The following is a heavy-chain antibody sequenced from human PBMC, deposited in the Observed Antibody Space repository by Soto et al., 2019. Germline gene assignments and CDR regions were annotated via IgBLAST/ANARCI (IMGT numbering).Heavy chain of an antibody. CDR3: TREPWGKRYFDTCGNDYTGGNWFGP. CDR1: GWTFTAYY. CDR2: INPDNGAT. J-gene: IGHJ5*02. V-gene: IGHV1-2*02. D-gene: IGHD3-22*01. Sequence: QVHLVQSGAEVKKPGASVRVSCKVSGWTFTAYYMHWVRQAPGQGLEWMGWINPDNGATKSPQTFQGRATITSHTLIPIAYFEMSSLSSDDGVAYFRTREPWGKRYFDTCGNDYTGGNWFGPWGQGTLVTVS.